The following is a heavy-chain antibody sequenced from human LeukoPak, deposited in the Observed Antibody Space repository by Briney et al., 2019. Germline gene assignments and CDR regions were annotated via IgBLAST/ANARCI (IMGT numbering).Heavy chain of an antibody. CDR3: ARGIVALGYYYYMDV. D-gene: IGHD3-22*01. CDR1: GGSISSSSYY. Sequence: SETLSLTCTVSGGSISSSSYYWGWIRQPPGKGLEWIGSIYYSGSTYYNPSLKSRVTISVDTSKNQFSLKLSSVTAADTAVYYCARGIVALGYYYYMDVWGKGTTVTVSS. CDR2: IYYSGST. V-gene: IGHV4-39*07. J-gene: IGHJ6*03.